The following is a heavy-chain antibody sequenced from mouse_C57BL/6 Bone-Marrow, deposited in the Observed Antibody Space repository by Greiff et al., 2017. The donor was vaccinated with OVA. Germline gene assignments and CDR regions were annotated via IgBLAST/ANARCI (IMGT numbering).Heavy chain of an antibody. CDR3: TRWGVLRNYFDY. CDR2: IDPETGGT. V-gene: IGHV1-15*01. J-gene: IGHJ2*01. CDR1: GYTFTDYE. Sequence: LQQSGAELVRPGASVTLSCKASGYTFTDYEMHWVKQTPVHGLEWIGAIDPETGGTAYNQKFKGKAILTADKSSSTAYMELRSLTSEDSAVYYCTRWGVLRNYFDYWGQGTTLTVSS. D-gene: IGHD1-1*01.